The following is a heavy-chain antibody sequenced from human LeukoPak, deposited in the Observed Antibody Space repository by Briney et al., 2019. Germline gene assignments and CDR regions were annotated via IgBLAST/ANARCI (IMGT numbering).Heavy chain of an antibody. CDR2: ISWDGGST. CDR3: AKGRISWGADDAFDI. D-gene: IGHD2-15*01. CDR1: GFTFDDYA. V-gene: IGHV3-43D*03. J-gene: IGHJ3*02. Sequence: GGSLRLSCAASGFTFDDYAMHWVRQAPGKGLEWVSLISWDGGSTYYADSVKGRFTISRDNSKNSLYLQMNSLRAEDTALYYCAKGRISWGADDAFDIWGQGTMVTVSS.